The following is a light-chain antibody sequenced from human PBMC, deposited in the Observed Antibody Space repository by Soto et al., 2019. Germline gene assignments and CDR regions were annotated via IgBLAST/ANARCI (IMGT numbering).Light chain of an antibody. J-gene: IGLJ3*02. CDR3: CSYAGSSAR. V-gene: IGLV2-23*01. CDR2: EGS. CDR1: TRDVGSYNL. Sequence: QSALTQPASVSGSPGQSITISCTGTTRDVGSYNLVSWYQQHPGKAPKLMIYEGSKRPSGVSNRFSGSKSGNTASLTISGLQAEDEADYYCCSYAGSSARFGGGTKLTVL.